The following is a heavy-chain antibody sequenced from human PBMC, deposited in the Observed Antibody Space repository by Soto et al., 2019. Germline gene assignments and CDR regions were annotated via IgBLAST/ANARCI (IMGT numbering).Heavy chain of an antibody. J-gene: IGHJ5*02. Sequence: QVQLVQSGAEEKKPGASVRVSCKASGYSFANYAIHWVRQAPGQRLAWMGWINAANGNTKYSENFQGRVTITRDTSASTAYMELSRLRSDDTAVYYCARCRDDIWSGYSIEGVCNWFDLWGQGTLVTVSS. D-gene: IGHD3-3*01. V-gene: IGHV1-3*05. CDR2: INAANGNT. CDR3: ARCRDDIWSGYSIEGVCNWFDL. CDR1: GYSFANYA.